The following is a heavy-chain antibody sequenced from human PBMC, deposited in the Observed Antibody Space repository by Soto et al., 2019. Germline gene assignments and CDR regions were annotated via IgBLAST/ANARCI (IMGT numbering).Heavy chain of an antibody. V-gene: IGHV3-48*02. J-gene: IGHJ6*02. D-gene: IGHD5-12*01. CDR1: GFTFSSYS. Sequence: GGSLRLSCAASGFTFSSYSMNWVRQAPGKGLEWVSYISSSSSTIYYADSVKGRFTISRDNAKNSLYLQMNSLRDEDTAVYYCAREVRGYSWGYYYYGMDVWGQGTTVTVSS. CDR3: AREVRGYSWGYYYYGMDV. CDR2: ISSSSSTI.